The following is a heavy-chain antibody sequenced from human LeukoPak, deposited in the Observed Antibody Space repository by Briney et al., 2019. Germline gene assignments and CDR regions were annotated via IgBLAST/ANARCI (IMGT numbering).Heavy chain of an antibody. CDR1: GGSISSYY. CDR2: IYTSGST. Sequence: SETLSLTCTVSGGSISSYYWSWIRQPPGKGLEWIGYIYTSGSTNYNPSLKSRVTISVDTSKNQFSLKLSSVTAADTAVYYCARAAGGNFDYWGQGTLVTVYS. CDR3: ARAAGGNFDY. D-gene: IGHD3-16*01. J-gene: IGHJ4*02. V-gene: IGHV4-4*09.